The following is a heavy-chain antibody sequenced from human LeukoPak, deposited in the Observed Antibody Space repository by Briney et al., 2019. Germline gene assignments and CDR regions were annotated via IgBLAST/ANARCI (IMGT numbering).Heavy chain of an antibody. CDR3: ARNGAGDGSGSYLYYYYYMDV. CDR1: GGSITTTTYH. J-gene: IGHJ6*03. D-gene: IGHD3-10*01. V-gene: IGHV4-61*01. CDR2: IYYSGST. Sequence: PSETLSLTCTVSGGSITTTTYHWSWIRQPPGKGLEWIGYIYYSGSTNYNPSLKSRVTISVDTSKNQFSLKLSSVTAADTAVYYCARNGAGDGSGSYLYYYYYMDVWGKGTTVTISS.